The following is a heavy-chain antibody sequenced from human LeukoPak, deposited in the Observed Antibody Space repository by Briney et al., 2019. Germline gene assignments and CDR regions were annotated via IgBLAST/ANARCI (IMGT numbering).Heavy chain of an antibody. CDR1: GFTCSSYK. CDR3: ARDSAATLDY. V-gene: IGHV3-48*03. CDR2: ISRSVSTI. Sequence: GGYLRCSCAASGFTCSSYKMIWVRQAPGQGLEWISYISRSVSTIYYADSVKGRFTISRDNAKNSLYLQMNSRRAEDTAVYYCARDSAATLDYWGQGTLVTVSS. J-gene: IGHJ4*02. D-gene: IGHD2-15*01.